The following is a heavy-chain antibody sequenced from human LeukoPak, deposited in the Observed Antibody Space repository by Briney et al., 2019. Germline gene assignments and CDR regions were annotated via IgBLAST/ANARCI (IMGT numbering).Heavy chain of an antibody. CDR1: GGSISSYY. D-gene: IGHD3-10*01. CDR3: ARQPMVRGVNTRDDAFDI. V-gene: IGHV4-59*08. J-gene: IGHJ3*02. Sequence: SETLSLTCTVSGGSISSYYWSWIRQPPGKGLEWIGYIYCSGSTNYNPSLKSRVTISVDTSKNQFSLKLSSVTAADTAVYYCARQPMVRGVNTRDDAFDIWGQGTMVTVSS. CDR2: IYCSGST.